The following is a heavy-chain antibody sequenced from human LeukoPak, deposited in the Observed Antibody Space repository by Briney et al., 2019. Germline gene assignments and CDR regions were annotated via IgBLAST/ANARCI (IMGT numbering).Heavy chain of an antibody. J-gene: IGHJ3*01. D-gene: IGHD4-17*01. Sequence: SETLSLTCTVSGGSISSYYWSWIRQPAGKGLEWIGRIYTSGSTNYNPSLKSRVTMSVDTSKNQFSLKPSSVTAADTAVYYCARVADYGRSPPLWGQGTMVTVSS. V-gene: IGHV4-4*07. CDR1: GGSISSYY. CDR2: IYTSGST. CDR3: ARVADYGRSPPL.